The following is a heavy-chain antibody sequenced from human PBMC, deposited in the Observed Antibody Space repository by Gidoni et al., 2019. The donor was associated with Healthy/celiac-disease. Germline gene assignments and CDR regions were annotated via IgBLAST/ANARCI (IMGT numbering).Heavy chain of an antibody. Sequence: QVQLVQSGAEVKKPGASVKVSCKASGYTFTSYYMHWVRQAPGQGLEWMGIINPSGGSTSYAQKFQGRVTMTRDTSTSTVYMELSSLRSEDTAVYYCARDHRGGAAAGTWYFDLWGRGTLVTVSS. CDR3: ARDHRGGAAAGTWYFDL. V-gene: IGHV1-46*01. CDR1: GYTFTSYY. J-gene: IGHJ2*01. D-gene: IGHD6-13*01. CDR2: INPSGGST.